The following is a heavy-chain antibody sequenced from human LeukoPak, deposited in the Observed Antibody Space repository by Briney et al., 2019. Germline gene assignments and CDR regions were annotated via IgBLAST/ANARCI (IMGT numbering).Heavy chain of an antibody. V-gene: IGHV4-59*12. D-gene: IGHD2-15*01. J-gene: IGHJ4*02. CDR3: ARERILTFDY. CDR2: IHYSGSS. Sequence: KPSETLSLTCTVSGDSTSNFYWTWIRQSPGKGLEWIGNIHYSGSSVYNPSLKSRGTISIDTSRRQFFLKLNSVTAADTAVYYCARERILTFDYWGQGTLVTVSS. CDR1: GDSTSNFY.